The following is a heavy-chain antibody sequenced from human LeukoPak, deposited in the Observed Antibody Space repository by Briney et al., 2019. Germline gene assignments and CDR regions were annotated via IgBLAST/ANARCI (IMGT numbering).Heavy chain of an antibody. CDR2: INHSGST. CDR1: GGSFSGYY. J-gene: IGHJ3*02. CDR3: LCGRDAFDI. D-gene: IGHD2-15*01. Sequence: PSETLSLTCAVYGGSFSGYYWSWIRQPPGKGLEWIGEINHSGSTNYNPSLKRRVTISVDPSKNQFSLKLSSVTAADTAVYYCLCGRDAFDIWGQGTMVTVSS. V-gene: IGHV4-34*01.